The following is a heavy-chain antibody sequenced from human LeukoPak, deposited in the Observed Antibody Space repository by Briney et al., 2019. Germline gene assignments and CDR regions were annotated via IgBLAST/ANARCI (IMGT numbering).Heavy chain of an antibody. CDR1: GGSISKFY. J-gene: IGHJ4*02. V-gene: IGHV4-59*01. Sequence: PSETLSLTCTVSGGSISKFYWSWIRQPPGKGLEWIGYIYYSGSTNYNPSLKSRVTISVDTSKNQFSLKLSSVTAADTAVYYCARGGFREFDSGGQGALVIVSS. CDR2: IYYSGST. D-gene: IGHD3-10*01. CDR3: ARGGFREFDS.